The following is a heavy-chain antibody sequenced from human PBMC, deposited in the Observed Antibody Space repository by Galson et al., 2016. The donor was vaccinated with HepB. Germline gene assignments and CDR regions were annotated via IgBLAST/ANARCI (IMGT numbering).Heavy chain of an antibody. CDR1: GFTFSHYA. V-gene: IGHV3-23*01. J-gene: IGHJ4*02. CDR2: VSGNGVST. CDR3: ARLDQGRSDYFDW. Sequence: LRLSCAASGFTFSHYAMSWVRQAPGKGLECVTVVSGNGVSTDYADSVKGRFTVSRDKSKNTMFPQMNSLRAEDTAVYYCARLDQGRSDYFDWWGQGTLVTVSS. D-gene: IGHD1/OR15-1a*01.